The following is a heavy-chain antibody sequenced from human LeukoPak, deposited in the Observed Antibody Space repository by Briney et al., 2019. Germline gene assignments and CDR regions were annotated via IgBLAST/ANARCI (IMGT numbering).Heavy chain of an antibody. D-gene: IGHD1-26*01. J-gene: IGHJ4*02. Sequence: GGSLRLSCAASGFTVSNNYMSWLRQPPGKGLEWVSIIFSADRTYFADSVKGRFSIPRDNSKNTLYLQMNSLRAEDTAVYYCARVGNYYDFDYWGQGTLVTVSS. CDR3: ARVGNYYDFDY. CDR2: IFSADRT. CDR1: GFTVSNNY. V-gene: IGHV3-53*01.